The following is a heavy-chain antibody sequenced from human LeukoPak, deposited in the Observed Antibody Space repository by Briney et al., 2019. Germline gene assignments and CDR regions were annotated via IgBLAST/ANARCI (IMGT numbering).Heavy chain of an antibody. CDR2: IYYSGST. CDR1: GVSISSGDYY. D-gene: IGHD1-14*01. Sequence: SSETLSLTGTVSGVSISSGDYYWSWIRQPPGKGLEWIGYIYYSGSTYYNPSLNSRVTISVDTSKNQFSLKLSSVTAADTAVYYCARDRSNPNLRWSYYFDYWGQGTLVTVSP. CDR3: ARDRSNPNLRWSYYFDY. V-gene: IGHV4-30-4*08. J-gene: IGHJ4*02.